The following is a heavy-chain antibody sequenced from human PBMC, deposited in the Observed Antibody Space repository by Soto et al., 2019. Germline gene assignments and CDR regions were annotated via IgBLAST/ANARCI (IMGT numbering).Heavy chain of an antibody. CDR2: IYYSGST. J-gene: IGHJ5*02. D-gene: IGHD2-2*02. CDR1: GGSISRSTYY. V-gene: IGHV4-39*01. Sequence: SETLSLTCTVSGGSISRSTYYWGWIRQPPGKGLEWIGSIYYSGSTYYRPSLKSRVTISVDTSKNQFSLKLSSVTAADTAVYYCARQVPAAIRLGWFDPWGQGTLVTAS. CDR3: ARQVPAAIRLGWFDP.